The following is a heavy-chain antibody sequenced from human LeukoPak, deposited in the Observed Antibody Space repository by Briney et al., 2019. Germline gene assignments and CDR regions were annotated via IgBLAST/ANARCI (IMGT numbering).Heavy chain of an antibody. CDR1: GGSISSSSYY. CDR3: ARHAISRLRSSSSLANFGY. J-gene: IGHJ4*02. D-gene: IGHD6-6*01. Sequence: SETLSLTCTVSGGSISSSSYYWGWIRQPPGKGLEWLGSIYYSGSTYDNPSIKSRVTISVATSKNQFSLKLSSVTAADTAVYYCARHAISRLRSSSSLANFGYWGQGTLVTVSS. CDR2: IYYSGST. V-gene: IGHV4-39*01.